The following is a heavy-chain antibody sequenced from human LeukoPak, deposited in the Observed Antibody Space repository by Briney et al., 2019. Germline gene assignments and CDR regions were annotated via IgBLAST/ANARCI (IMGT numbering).Heavy chain of an antibody. Sequence: GGSLRLSCAASGFTFSSYGMSWVRQAPGKGLEWVSSISNSGAGTYYADSVKGRFTISRDNAKNSLYLQMNSLRAEDTAVYYCARVFKLLYYYYMDVWGKGTTVTVSS. CDR1: GFTFSSYG. J-gene: IGHJ6*03. D-gene: IGHD2-15*01. V-gene: IGHV3-23*01. CDR3: ARVFKLLYYYYMDV. CDR2: ISNSGAGT.